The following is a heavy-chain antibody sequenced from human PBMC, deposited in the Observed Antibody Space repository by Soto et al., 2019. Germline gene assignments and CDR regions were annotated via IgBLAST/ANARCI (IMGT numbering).Heavy chain of an antibody. J-gene: IGHJ6*02. D-gene: IGHD3-10*01. CDR2: IIPIIGTA. Sequence: QVQLVQSGAEVKKPGSSVKVSCKASGGTFSSYGVTWVRQAPGQGLEWMGGIIPIIGTAKYAQKFQGRVTITADESTGTASMDLSSLRSEDTAVYYCARELKEPGSYYYYGLDVWGQGTTVTVS. CDR3: ARELKEPGSYYYYGLDV. V-gene: IGHV1-69*01. CDR1: GGTFSSYG.